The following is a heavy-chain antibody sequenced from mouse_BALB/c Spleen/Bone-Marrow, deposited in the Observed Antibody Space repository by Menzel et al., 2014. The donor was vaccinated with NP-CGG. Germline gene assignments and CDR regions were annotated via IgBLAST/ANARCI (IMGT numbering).Heavy chain of an antibody. CDR2: IWGDGST. D-gene: IGHD2-4*01. Sequence: VQGVESGPGLVAPSQSLSITCTVSGFSLTGYGVSWVRQSPGKGLEWLGIIWGDGSTDYNSALKSRLSISKDNSKSQVFLKMNSLQTDDTARYYCARDSFLITRALDYWGQGTSVTVSS. V-gene: IGHV2-6-7*01. J-gene: IGHJ4*01. CDR1: GFSLTGYG. CDR3: ARDSFLITRALDY.